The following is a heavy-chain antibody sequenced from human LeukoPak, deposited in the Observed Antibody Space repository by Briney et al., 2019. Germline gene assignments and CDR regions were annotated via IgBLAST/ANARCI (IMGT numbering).Heavy chain of an antibody. CDR2: IYPDDSDT. Sequence: GEALKNSCKGSGYSLTNYWIGWVRQMPGEGLEWMGIIYPDDSDTKYSPSFEGQVTISADKSISTAYLQWSSLKASDTAMYYCARPYTGTDYWGQGTLVTVSS. CDR1: GYSLTNYW. D-gene: IGHD3-16*01. CDR3: ARPYTGTDY. V-gene: IGHV5-51*01. J-gene: IGHJ4*02.